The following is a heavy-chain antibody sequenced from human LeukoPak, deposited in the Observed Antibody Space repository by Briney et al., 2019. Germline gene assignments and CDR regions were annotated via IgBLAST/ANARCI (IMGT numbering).Heavy chain of an antibody. Sequence: GGSLRLSCAASGFTFSSYWMSWVRQAPGKGLEWVAHINKDGSEKYYVDSVKGGLTISRDNAKKTLYMQMNSLRAEDTGVNYCARFSTYCSGGSCYPDYYYYGMDVWGQGTTVTVSS. J-gene: IGHJ6*02. CDR2: INKDGSEK. V-gene: IGHV3-7*01. CDR1: GFTFSSYW. CDR3: ARFSTYCSGGSCYPDYYYYGMDV. D-gene: IGHD2-15*01.